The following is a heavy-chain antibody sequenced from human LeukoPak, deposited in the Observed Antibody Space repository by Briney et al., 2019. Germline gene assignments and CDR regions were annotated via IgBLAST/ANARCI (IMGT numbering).Heavy chain of an antibody. CDR3: ARVEAATTNPRFGY. Sequence: SQTLSLTCTVSGGSISSGEYYWSWIRQHPGKGLEWIGYIYYSGSTYYNPSLKSRVTISVDTSENQFSLTSVTAADTAMYYCARVEAATTNPRFGYWGQGALVTVSS. J-gene: IGHJ4*02. V-gene: IGHV4-31*03. D-gene: IGHD5-24*01. CDR1: GGSISSGEYY. CDR2: IYYSGST.